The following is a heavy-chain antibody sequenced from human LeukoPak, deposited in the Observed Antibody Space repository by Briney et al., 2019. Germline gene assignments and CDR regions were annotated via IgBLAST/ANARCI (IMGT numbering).Heavy chain of an antibody. CDR1: GFAFDDYT. Sequence: GGSLRLSCAASGFAFDDYTMHWVRPTPGKGLEWVSLIRWDGNNRHYADSVQGRFTIFRDNSKNSLYLQMNSLRTEDTAFYYCAKEGGTIYFDYWGPGTLVTVPS. J-gene: IGHJ4*02. CDR3: AKEGGTIYFDY. D-gene: IGHD1-1*01. CDR2: IRWDGNNR. V-gene: IGHV3-43*01.